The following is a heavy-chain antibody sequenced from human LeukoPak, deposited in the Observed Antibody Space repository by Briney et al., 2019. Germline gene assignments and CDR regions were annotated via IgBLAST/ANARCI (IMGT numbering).Heavy chain of an antibody. J-gene: IGHJ4*02. CDR2: IRYDGSNL. V-gene: IGHV3-30*02. Sequence: GGSLRLSCSASGFSFSNYGLHWVRQAPGKGLEWVSFIRYDGSNLYYADSVKGRFTISRDNSKSTLYLQMNSLRADDTAIYYCARGPRDPTEYCSRGTCSPTYDVWGQGTLVTVSS. D-gene: IGHD2-15*01. CDR3: ARGPRDPTEYCSRGTCSPTYDV. CDR1: GFSFSNYG.